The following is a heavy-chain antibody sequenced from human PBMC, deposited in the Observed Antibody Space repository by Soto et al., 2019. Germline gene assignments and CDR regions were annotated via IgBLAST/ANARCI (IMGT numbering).Heavy chain of an antibody. CDR3: ARSYGSGSRPFDY. CDR1: GYTFTSYG. J-gene: IGHJ4*02. Sequence: ASVKVSCKASGYTFTSYGISWVRQAPGQGLEWMGRISPYNANSTYAQKLQGRVSLITDTSTNTVYMSLSGLRSDDTAIYYCARSYGSGSRPFDYWGQGTLVTVSS. CDR2: ISPYNANS. V-gene: IGHV1-18*01. D-gene: IGHD3-10*01.